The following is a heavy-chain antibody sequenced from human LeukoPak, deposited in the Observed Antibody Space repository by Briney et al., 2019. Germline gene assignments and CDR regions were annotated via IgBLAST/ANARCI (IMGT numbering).Heavy chain of an antibody. Sequence: GESLKISCKGSGYSFTSYWIGWVRQMPGKGLEWMGIIYPGDSDTRYSPSFQGQVTISADKSISTAYLQWSSLKASDTAMYDCARRSRRPGYSSGWVDYWGQGTLVTVSS. CDR3: ARRSRRPGYSSGWVDY. CDR1: GYSFTSYW. D-gene: IGHD6-19*01. V-gene: IGHV5-51*01. J-gene: IGHJ4*02. CDR2: IYPGDSDT.